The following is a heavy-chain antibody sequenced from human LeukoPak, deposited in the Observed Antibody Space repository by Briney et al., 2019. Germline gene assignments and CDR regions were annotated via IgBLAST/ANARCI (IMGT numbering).Heavy chain of an antibody. V-gene: IGHV4-61*02. Sequence: SETLSLTCTVSGGSISSGDYYWSWIRQPAGKGLEWIGRIYTSGSTNYNPSLKSRVTMSVDTSKNQFSLKLSSVTAADTAVYYCARVAASAVAGTDSVIDYWGQGTLVTVSS. CDR3: ARVAASAVAGTDSVIDY. D-gene: IGHD6-19*01. J-gene: IGHJ4*02. CDR1: GGSISSGDYY. CDR2: IYTSGST.